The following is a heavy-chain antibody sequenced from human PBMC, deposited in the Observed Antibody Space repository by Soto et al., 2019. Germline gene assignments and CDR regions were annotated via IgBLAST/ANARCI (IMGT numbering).Heavy chain of an antibody. Sequence: WGSLRLSCAASGFTFINYGINFFRQAPGRGLEWISFISYSSATIHYADSVRGRFTISRDNANNSLYLEMSSLRDEDTAVYFCARDSSKYTYGSFYFDYWGQGTLVTV. CDR2: ISYSSATI. D-gene: IGHD5-18*01. CDR1: GFTFINYG. V-gene: IGHV3-48*02. CDR3: ARDSSKYTYGSFYFDY. J-gene: IGHJ4*02.